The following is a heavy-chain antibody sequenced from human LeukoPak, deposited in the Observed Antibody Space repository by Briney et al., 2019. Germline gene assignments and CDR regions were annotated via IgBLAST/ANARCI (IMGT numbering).Heavy chain of an antibody. D-gene: IGHD4-17*01. Sequence: GGSLRLSCAASGFTFNNYAMNWVRQAPGKGLEWVSGINASGHNTYYADSVKGRFTISRDNSKNTLYLQMNSLRAENTAVYYCAKGPTVTRSGWFDPWGKGTLVTVSS. CDR2: INASGHNT. V-gene: IGHV3-23*01. J-gene: IGHJ5*02. CDR3: AKGPTVTRSGWFDP. CDR1: GFTFNNYA.